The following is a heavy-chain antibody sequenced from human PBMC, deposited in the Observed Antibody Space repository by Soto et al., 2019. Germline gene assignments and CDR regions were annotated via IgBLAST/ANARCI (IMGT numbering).Heavy chain of an antibody. V-gene: IGHV4-59*08. CDR1: GGSIKSYY. Sequence: ETLSLTCTVSGGSIKSYYWSWIRQPPGKGLEWIGSIYYSGSTNSSPSLKSRVTMSIDKSISTAYLQWSSLKASDTAIYFCARHRAYGSGNVVFDYWGQGTLVTVSS. CDR2: IYYSGST. J-gene: IGHJ4*02. CDR3: ARHRAYGSGNVVFDY. D-gene: IGHD3-10*01.